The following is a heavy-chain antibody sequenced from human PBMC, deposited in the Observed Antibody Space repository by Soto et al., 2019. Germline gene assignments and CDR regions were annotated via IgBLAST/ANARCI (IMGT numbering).Heavy chain of an antibody. CDR1: GYTFTSYG. CDR2: ISAYNGNT. Sequence: ASVKVSCKASGYTFTSYGISWVRQAPGQGLEWMGWISAYNGNTNYAQKLQGRVTMTTDTSTSTAYMELRSLRSDDTAVYYCARDYYGLGRLNAHNWFDPWGQGTLVTVSS. J-gene: IGHJ5*02. V-gene: IGHV1-18*01. D-gene: IGHD3-10*01. CDR3: ARDYYGLGRLNAHNWFDP.